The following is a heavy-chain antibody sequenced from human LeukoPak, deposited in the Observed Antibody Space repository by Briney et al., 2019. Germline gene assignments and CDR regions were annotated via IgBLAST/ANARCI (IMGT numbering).Heavy chain of an antibody. J-gene: IGHJ4*02. Sequence: ASVKVSCKASGGTFSSYAISWVRQAPGQGLEWMGGNIPIFGTANYAQKFQGRVTITADKSTSTAYMELSSLRSEDTAVYYCAVVPAAIGPNYGDYEDYWGQGTLVTVSS. CDR1: GGTFSSYA. D-gene: IGHD2-2*01. CDR2: NIPIFGTA. CDR3: AVVPAAIGPNYGDYEDY. V-gene: IGHV1-69*06.